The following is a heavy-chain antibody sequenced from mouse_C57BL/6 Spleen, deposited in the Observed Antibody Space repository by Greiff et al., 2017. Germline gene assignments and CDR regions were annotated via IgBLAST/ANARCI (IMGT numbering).Heavy chain of an antibody. J-gene: IGHJ4*01. Sequence: EVKVVESGGGLVQSGRSLRLSCATSGFTFSDFYMAWVRQAPGKGLEWIAASRNKANDYTTESSASVKGRFIVSRDTSQSILYLQMNALRAEDTAIYYCAREYYGSSYAMDYWGQGTSVTVSS. CDR3: AREYYGSSYAMDY. CDR1: GFTFSDFY. D-gene: IGHD1-1*01. V-gene: IGHV7-1*01. CDR2: SRNKANDYTT.